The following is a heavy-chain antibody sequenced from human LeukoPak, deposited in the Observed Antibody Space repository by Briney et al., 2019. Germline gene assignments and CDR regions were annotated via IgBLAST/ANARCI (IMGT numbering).Heavy chain of an antibody. CDR1: GFTFSSYW. Sequence: GGSLRLSCAASGFTFSSYWMSWVRQAPGKGLEWVANIKQDGSEKYYVDSVKGRFTISRDNAKNSLYLQMNSLRAEDTAVYYCARGSGTFTILTRMDVWGKGTTVTVSS. CDR3: ARGSGTFTILTRMDV. CDR2: IKQDGSEK. J-gene: IGHJ6*03. D-gene: IGHD3-3*01. V-gene: IGHV3-7*03.